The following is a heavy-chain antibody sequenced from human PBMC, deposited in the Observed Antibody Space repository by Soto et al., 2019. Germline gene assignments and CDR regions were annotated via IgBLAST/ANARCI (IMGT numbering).Heavy chain of an antibody. CDR2: ISYDGSNK. Sequence: SLRLSCAASGFTFSSYAMHWVRQAPGKGLEWVAVISYDGSNKYYADSVKGRFTISRDNSKNTLYLQMNSLRAEDTAVYYCARDGTTVTTDYGMDVWGQGTTVTVSS. V-gene: IGHV3-30-3*01. D-gene: IGHD4-17*01. J-gene: IGHJ6*02. CDR3: ARDGTTVTTDYGMDV. CDR1: GFTFSSYA.